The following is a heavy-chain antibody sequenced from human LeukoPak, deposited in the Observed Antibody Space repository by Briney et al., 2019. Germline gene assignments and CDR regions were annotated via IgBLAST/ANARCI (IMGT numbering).Heavy chain of an antibody. CDR1: GFTFSSYW. Sequence: GGSLRLSCAASGFTFSSYWMSWVRQAPGKGLEWVSYISSSSSTIYYADSVKGRFTISRDNAKNSLYLQMNSLRAEDTAVYYCARLIVVVPAAPIPWGQGTLVTVSS. D-gene: IGHD2-2*01. CDR2: ISSSSSTI. CDR3: ARLIVVVPAAPIP. V-gene: IGHV3-48*01. J-gene: IGHJ5*02.